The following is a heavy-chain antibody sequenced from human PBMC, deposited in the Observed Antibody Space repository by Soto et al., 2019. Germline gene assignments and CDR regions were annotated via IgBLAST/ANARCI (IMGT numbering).Heavy chain of an antibody. V-gene: IGHV1-3*01. D-gene: IGHD2-21*02. J-gene: IGHJ4*02. Sequence: GASVKVSCKASGYTFTGYAMHWVRQAPGQRLEWMGWINAGNGNTKYSQKFQGRVTISRDNPKNTLYLQMNSLRAEDTAVYYCAKGCGSADCFSSFDFWGQGTLVTVSS. CDR1: GYTFTGYA. CDR2: INAGNGNT. CDR3: AKGCGSADCFSSFDF.